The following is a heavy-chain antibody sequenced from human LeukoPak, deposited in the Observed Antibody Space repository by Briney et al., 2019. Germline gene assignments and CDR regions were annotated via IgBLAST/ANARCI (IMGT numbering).Heavy chain of an antibody. J-gene: IGHJ4*02. V-gene: IGHV1-18*01. D-gene: IGHD2-15*01. CDR2: ISAYNGNT. CDR1: GYTFTSYG. CDR3: ARDRFSKRGYCSGGGCFDY. Sequence: GASVKVSCKASGYTFTSYGISWVRQAPGQGLEWMGWISAYNGNTNYAQKLQGRVTMTTDTSTSTAYMELRSLRSDDTAVYYCARDRFSKRGYCSGGGCFDYWGQGTLVTVSS.